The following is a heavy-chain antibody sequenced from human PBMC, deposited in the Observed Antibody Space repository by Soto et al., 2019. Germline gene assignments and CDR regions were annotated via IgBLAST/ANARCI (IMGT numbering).Heavy chain of an antibody. CDR3: ARYKSSGYPNWFNP. J-gene: IGHJ5*02. CDR2: ISAYNGNT. CDR1: GYTFTSYG. Sequence: ASVKVSCKASGYTFTSYGISWVRQAPGQGLEWMGWISAYNGNTNYAQKLQGRVTMTTDTSTSTAYMELRSLRSDDTAVYYCARYKSSGYPNWFNPWGQGTLVTVSS. D-gene: IGHD3-22*01. V-gene: IGHV1-18*01.